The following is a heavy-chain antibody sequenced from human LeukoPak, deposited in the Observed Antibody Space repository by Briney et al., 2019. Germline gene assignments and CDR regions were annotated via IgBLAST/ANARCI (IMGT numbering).Heavy chain of an antibody. Sequence: ASVKVSCKASGYTFTDYYMHWVRQAPGQGFEWMGWINPNSGDTNYAQKFQGRVTMTRDTSISTAHMELSRLRPDDTAVSYCARANFLYCSSTTCLFDYWGQGTLVIVSS. V-gene: IGHV1-2*02. J-gene: IGHJ4*02. D-gene: IGHD2-2*01. CDR3: ARANFLYCSSTTCLFDY. CDR2: INPNSGDT. CDR1: GYTFTDYY.